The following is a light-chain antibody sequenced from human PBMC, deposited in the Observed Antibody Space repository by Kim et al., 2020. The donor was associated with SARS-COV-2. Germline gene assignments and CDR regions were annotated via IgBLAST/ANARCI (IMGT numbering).Light chain of an antibody. CDR1: KLGEKY. J-gene: IGLJ2*01. Sequence: CVSQGQTASITCSGDKLGEKYACWYQQKPGQSPVLVIYQDSKRPSGIPERFSGSNSGNTATLTISGTQAMDEADYYCQAWDSSTVVFGGGTQLTVL. CDR2: QDS. CDR3: QAWDSSTVV. V-gene: IGLV3-1*01.